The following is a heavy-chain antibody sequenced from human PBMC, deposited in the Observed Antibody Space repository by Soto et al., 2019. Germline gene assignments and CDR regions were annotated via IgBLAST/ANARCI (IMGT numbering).Heavy chain of an antibody. Sequence: GGSLRLSCAASGFTFDDYAMHWVRQAPGKGLEWVSGISWNSGSIGYADSVKGRFTISRDNAKNSLYLQMNSLRAEDTALYYCAKDVSSYYYYGMDVWGQGTTVTVSS. CDR2: ISWNSGSI. J-gene: IGHJ6*02. CDR1: GFTFDDYA. CDR3: AKDVSSYYYYGMDV. D-gene: IGHD6-6*01. V-gene: IGHV3-9*01.